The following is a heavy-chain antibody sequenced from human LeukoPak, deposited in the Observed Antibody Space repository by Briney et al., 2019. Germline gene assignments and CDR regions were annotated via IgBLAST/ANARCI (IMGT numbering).Heavy chain of an antibody. CDR3: ARGADGVSSNSRGWFDP. V-gene: IGHV3-21*01. D-gene: IGHD2-15*01. CDR2: ISTSSSYI. CDR1: GFTFSSHN. J-gene: IGHJ5*02. Sequence: GGSLRLSCAASGFTFSSHNMNWVRQAPGKGLEWVSSISTSSSYIYYADSVKGRFTISRDNAKNSLYLQMNSLRAEDTAVYYCARGADGVSSNSRGWFDPWGQGTLVTVSS.